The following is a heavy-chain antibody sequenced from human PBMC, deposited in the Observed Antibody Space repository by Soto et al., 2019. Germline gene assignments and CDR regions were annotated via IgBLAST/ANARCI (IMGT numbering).Heavy chain of an antibody. CDR2: IYASGRT. Sequence: QVQLQESGPGLVKPSETLSLTCTVSGVSITPYFWSWIRQPAGKAPEWVGHIYASGRTTYNPTLKSRVTMFVSKTQASLRLTSVTAADTAVYYCARHFDVDPSLDQYYFDLWGRGALVTVSS. CDR1: GVSITPYF. CDR3: ARHFDVDPSLDQYYFDL. D-gene: IGHD3-9*01. V-gene: IGHV4-4*07. J-gene: IGHJ2*01.